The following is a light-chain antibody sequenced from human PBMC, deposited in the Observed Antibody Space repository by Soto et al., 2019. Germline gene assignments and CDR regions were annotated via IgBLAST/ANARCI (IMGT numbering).Light chain of an antibody. CDR2: KAS. CDR3: EQYNSYSRT. V-gene: IGKV1-5*03. CDR1: QSISSW. Sequence: DLQMTQSPSTLSASVGDRVTITCRASQSISSWLAWYQQKPGKAPKLLIYKASSLESGVPSRFSGSGSGTEFTLTISSLQPDDFATYYGEQYNSYSRTFGQGTMVEV. J-gene: IGKJ1*01.